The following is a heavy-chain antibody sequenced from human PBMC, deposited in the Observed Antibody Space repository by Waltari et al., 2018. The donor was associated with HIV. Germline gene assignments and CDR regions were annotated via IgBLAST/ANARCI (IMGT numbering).Heavy chain of an antibody. CDR3: ARGKRSSGWSTDFDY. D-gene: IGHD6-19*01. CDR1: GGSISSYY. CDR2: IYYSGST. V-gene: IGHV4-59*01. Sequence: QVQLQESGPGLVKPSETLSLTCTVSGGSISSYYWSWIRQPPGKGLEWIGYIYYSGSTNYNPSLKSRVTISVDTSKNQFSLKLSSVTAADTAVYYCARGKRSSGWSTDFDYWGQGTLVTVSS. J-gene: IGHJ4*02.